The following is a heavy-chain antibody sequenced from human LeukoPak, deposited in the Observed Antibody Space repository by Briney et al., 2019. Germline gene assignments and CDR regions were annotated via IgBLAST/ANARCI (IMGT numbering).Heavy chain of an antibody. D-gene: IGHD3-10*01. Sequence: GGSLRLSCTASGFVFSTYSMNWVRQAPGKGLEWVSVIYSGGSTYYADSVKGRFTISRDNSKNTLYLQMNSLRAEDTAVYYCARIAYNYGWGAFDIWGQGTMVTVSS. V-gene: IGHV3-66*01. CDR3: ARIAYNYGWGAFDI. CDR2: IYSGGST. CDR1: GFVFSTYS. J-gene: IGHJ3*02.